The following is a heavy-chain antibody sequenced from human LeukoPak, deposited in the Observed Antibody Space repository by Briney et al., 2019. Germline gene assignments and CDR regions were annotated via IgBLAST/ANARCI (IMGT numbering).Heavy chain of an antibody. V-gene: IGHV4-59*01. CDR2: IYYSGNT. CDR3: ARSFGDSTAWNFDY. CDR1: GGSISGYY. J-gene: IGHJ4*02. D-gene: IGHD2/OR15-2a*01. Sequence: PETDSLTCIVSGGSISGYYWIWIRQPPGKGLECIGYIYYSGNTHYNPSLKSRVAISVDTSKNHFSLRLSSVTAADTAMYYCARSFGDSTAWNFDYWGKGTLVTVSS.